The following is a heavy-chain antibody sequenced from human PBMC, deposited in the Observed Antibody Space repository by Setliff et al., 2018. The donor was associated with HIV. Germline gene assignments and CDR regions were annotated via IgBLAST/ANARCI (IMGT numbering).Heavy chain of an antibody. J-gene: IGHJ4*02. CDR2: TFRTGYT. V-gene: IGHV4-4*09. D-gene: IGHD1-1*01. CDR3: ATVDGTRYLDY. CDR1: GASVTTHS. Sequence: PSETLSLTCTVSGASVTTHSWSWIRQSPEKGLEWIGYTFRTGYTYYNPSLTSRVTISQDTSKNQFSLELTSMTAADTAVYYCATVDGTRYLDYWGQGKLVTVSS.